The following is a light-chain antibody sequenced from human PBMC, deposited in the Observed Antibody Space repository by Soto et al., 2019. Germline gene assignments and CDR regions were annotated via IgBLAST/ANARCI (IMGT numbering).Light chain of an antibody. J-gene: IGKJ2*01. Sequence: DTQMTQSPSSLSASVGDRVTITCRASQSISSYLNWYQQKPGQAPILLIYAASSLQGGVPSRFSVSGSGTDFTLTISSLQPEDFAAYYCQQSYSTPYTFGQGTKLEIK. V-gene: IGKV1-39*01. CDR1: QSISSY. CDR2: AAS. CDR3: QQSYSTPYT.